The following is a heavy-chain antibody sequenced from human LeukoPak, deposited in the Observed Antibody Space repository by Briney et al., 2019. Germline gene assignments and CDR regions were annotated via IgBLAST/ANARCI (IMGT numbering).Heavy chain of an antibody. CDR3: ARGHNSLSGVGDY. CDR1: GFTFSTSA. J-gene: IGHJ4*02. CDR2: ITNDGGGT. V-gene: IGHV3-64*01. Sequence: GGSLRLSCAASGFTFSTSAMNWVRQAPGKELEYVSAITNDGGGTYYANSVKGRFTVSRDNSKDTLYLQMGSLRTEDMAVYYCARGHNSLSGVGDYWGQGTLVTVSS. D-gene: IGHD1-14*01.